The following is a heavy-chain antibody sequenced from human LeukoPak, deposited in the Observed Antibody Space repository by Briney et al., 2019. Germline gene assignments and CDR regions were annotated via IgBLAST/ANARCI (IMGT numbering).Heavy chain of an antibody. CDR2: IYTSGST. J-gene: IGHJ6*03. Sequence: PSQTLSLTCTVSGGSISSGSYYWSWIRQPAGKGLEWIGRIYTSGSTNYNPSPKSRVTISVDTSKNQFSLKLSPVTAADTAVYYCARDCYDFWSGYYGGPYYYYYMDVWGKGTTVTVSS. D-gene: IGHD3-3*01. CDR1: GGSISSGSYY. CDR3: ARDCYDFWSGYYGGPYYYYYMDV. V-gene: IGHV4-61*02.